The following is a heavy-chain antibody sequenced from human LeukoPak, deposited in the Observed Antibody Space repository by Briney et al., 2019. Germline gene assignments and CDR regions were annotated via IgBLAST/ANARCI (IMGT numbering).Heavy chain of an antibody. CDR3: ARAGAITGTTWWPPNY. V-gene: IGHV3-23*01. D-gene: IGHD1-7*01. CDR2: ISGSGATT. Sequence: PGGSLRLSCAASGFIFTSYAMSWVRHTPGKGLEWVSGISGSGATTYYADSVKGRFTISRDNAKNSLYLQMNSLRAEDTAVYYCARAGAITGTTWWPPNYWGQGTLVTVSS. J-gene: IGHJ4*02. CDR1: GFIFTSYA.